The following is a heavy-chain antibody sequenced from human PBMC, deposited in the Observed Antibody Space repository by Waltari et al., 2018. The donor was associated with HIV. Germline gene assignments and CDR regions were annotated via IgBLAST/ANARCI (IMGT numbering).Heavy chain of an antibody. D-gene: IGHD3-22*01. J-gene: IGHJ3*02. CDR3: AREGVDYYDSSGYAFDI. Sequence: EVQLVESGGGLVKPGGSLRLSCAASGFTFSSYSMNWVRQAPGKGLEWVSSISSSSSYTYYADSVKGRFTISRDNAKNSLYLQMNSLRAEDTAVYYCAREGVDYYDSSGYAFDIWGQGTMVTVSS. V-gene: IGHV3-21*01. CDR1: GFTFSSYS. CDR2: ISSSSSYT.